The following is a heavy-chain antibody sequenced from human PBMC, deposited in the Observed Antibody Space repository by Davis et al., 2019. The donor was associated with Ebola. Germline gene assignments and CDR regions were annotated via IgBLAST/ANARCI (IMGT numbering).Heavy chain of an antibody. CDR2: IYPGDSDT. V-gene: IGHV5-51*01. CDR3: ARGWSGVHYLDY. CDR1: GYTFTSYW. Sequence: AESLKISCKGSGYTFTSYWIAWVRQTPGKGLEWMGIIYPGDSDTRYSPSFQGQVTISADKSITTAYLQWSSLKASDTAMYYCARGWSGVHYLDYWGQGTLVTVSS. D-gene: IGHD2-15*01. J-gene: IGHJ4*02.